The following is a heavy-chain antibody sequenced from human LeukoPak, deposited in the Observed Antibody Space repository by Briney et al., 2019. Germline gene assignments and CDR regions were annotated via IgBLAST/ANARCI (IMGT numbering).Heavy chain of an antibody. V-gene: IGHV3-74*01. D-gene: IGHD4-11*01. CDR1: GFTFNNYW. J-gene: IGHJ4*02. CDR3: SRDHPGSNSLNS. CDR2: LKTDGSRT. Sequence: RLGGSLRLSCAASGFTFNNYWMHWVRQAPGKGLEWVSRLKTDGSRTNYADSVEGRFTISRDNTKNTLYLQMNGLRAEDTAIYYCSRDHPGSNSLNSWGQGTLVTVSS.